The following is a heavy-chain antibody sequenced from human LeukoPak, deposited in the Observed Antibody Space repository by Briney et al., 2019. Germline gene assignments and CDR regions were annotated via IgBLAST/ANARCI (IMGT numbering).Heavy chain of an antibody. J-gene: IGHJ3*02. CDR3: AKDPEGNAFDI. Sequence: PGGSLRLSCAASGFTFNSYAMRWVRQAPGKGLEWVSAINDSGGSTYYADSVKGRFSISRDNSKNTLFLQMNSLRAEDTAVYYWAKDPEGNAFDIGGQGTMVTVPS. CDR2: INDSGGST. D-gene: IGHD3-10*01. CDR1: GFTFNSYA. V-gene: IGHV3-23*01.